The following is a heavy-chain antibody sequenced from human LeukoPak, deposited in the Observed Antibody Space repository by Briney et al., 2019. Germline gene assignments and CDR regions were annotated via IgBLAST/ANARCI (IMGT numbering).Heavy chain of an antibody. D-gene: IGHD5-12*01. J-gene: IGHJ4*02. V-gene: IGHV4-59*01. CDR2: IYYSGST. Sequence: XKGLEWIGYIYYSGSTNYNPSLKSRVTISVDTSKNQFSLKLSSVTAADTAVYYCARGYDFDYWGQGTLVTVSS. CDR3: ARGYDFDY.